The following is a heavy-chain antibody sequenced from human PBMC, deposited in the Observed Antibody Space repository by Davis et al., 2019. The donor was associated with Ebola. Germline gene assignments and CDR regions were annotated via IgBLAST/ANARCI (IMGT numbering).Heavy chain of an antibody. CDR1: RFTFSAYW. CDR2: IYYSGST. Sequence: ESLKISCEASRFTFSAYWMSWVRQPPGKGLEWIGYIYYSGSTNYNPSLKSRVTISVDTSKNQFSLQLTSVTAADTAVYYCAKGPRMTMISYSYTLDVWGKGTTVTVSS. J-gene: IGHJ6*04. V-gene: IGHV4-59*12. D-gene: IGHD3-22*01. CDR3: AKGPRMTMISYSYTLDV.